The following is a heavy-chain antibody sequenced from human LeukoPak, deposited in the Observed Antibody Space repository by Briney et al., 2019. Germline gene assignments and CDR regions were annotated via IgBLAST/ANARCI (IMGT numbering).Heavy chain of an antibody. Sequence: PSETLSLTCTVSGGSVSSGGYYWSWIRQPPGKGLEWIGYIYYSGTTYYNPSLKSRVTISVDTSKNQFSLKLSSVTAADTAVYYCARTIHSSSSYFDYWGQGTLVTVSS. CDR3: ARTIHSSSSYFDY. CDR2: IYYSGTT. J-gene: IGHJ4*02. CDR1: GGSVSSGGYY. V-gene: IGHV4-61*08. D-gene: IGHD6-13*01.